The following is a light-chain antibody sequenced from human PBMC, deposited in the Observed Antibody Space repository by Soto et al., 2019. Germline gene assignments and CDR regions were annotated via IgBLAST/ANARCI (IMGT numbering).Light chain of an antibody. CDR2: GVS. V-gene: IGKV3-20*01. CDR3: QQYGGSPWT. J-gene: IGKJ1*01. CDR1: QSVSSY. Sequence: EIVLTQSPGTLSLSPGVRATLSCRASQSVSSYLAWYQQKPGQAPSLLIYGVSTRATGISDRFSGSGSGTDFTLTISRLDPEDFAVYFCQQYGGSPWTFGQGTKVEI.